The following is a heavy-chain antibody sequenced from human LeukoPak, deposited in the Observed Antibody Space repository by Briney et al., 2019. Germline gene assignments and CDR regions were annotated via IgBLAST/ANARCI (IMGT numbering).Heavy chain of an antibody. D-gene: IGHD6-13*01. Sequence: PGGSLRLSCAASGFTFSSHWMSWVRQAPGKGLEWVANIKQDGSEKYYVDSVKGRFTISRDNAKNSLYLQMNSLRAEDTAVYYCARDYLGIAAADYWGQGTLVTVSS. CDR3: ARDYLGIAAADY. CDR1: GFTFSSHW. J-gene: IGHJ4*02. CDR2: IKQDGSEK. V-gene: IGHV3-7*01.